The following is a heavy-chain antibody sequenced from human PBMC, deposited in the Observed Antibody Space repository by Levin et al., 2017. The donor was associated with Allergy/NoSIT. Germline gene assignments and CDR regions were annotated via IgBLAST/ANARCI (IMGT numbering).Heavy chain of an antibody. Sequence: KASETLSLTCAVYGGSFSDYYWTWFRRPPGKGLEWIGEINHSGSSNSKPSLKSRVSMSVDMSKNQFSLKLTSVTAADTAVYYCARGVRKQLWVKPKYHFDYWGPGTLVTVSS. V-gene: IGHV4-34*01. CDR1: GGSFSDYY. CDR2: INHSGSS. CDR3: ARGVRKQLWVKPKYHFDY. J-gene: IGHJ4*02. D-gene: IGHD5-18*01.